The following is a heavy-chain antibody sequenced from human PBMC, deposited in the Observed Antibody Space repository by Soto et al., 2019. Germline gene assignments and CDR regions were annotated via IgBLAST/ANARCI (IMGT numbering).Heavy chain of an antibody. Sequence: QVQLQLSGPGLVKPSQTLSLTCAISGDSVSSNSAAWSWIRQSPSSGLEWLGRTCYRSKWYNDYAVSVRSRITISPDTSRNQFSLHLNSVAPEDTAVYYCAREEKGFDYWGQGALVTVSS. CDR2: TCYRSKWYN. J-gene: IGHJ4*02. CDR1: GDSVSSNSAA. CDR3: AREEKGFDY. V-gene: IGHV6-1*01.